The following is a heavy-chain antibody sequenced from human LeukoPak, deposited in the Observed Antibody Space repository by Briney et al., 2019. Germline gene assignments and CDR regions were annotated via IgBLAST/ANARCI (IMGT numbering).Heavy chain of an antibody. D-gene: IGHD2-21*02. CDR2: IIPIFGTA. Sequence: SVKVSCKASGYTFTSYGISWVRQAPGQGLEWMGGIIPIFGTANYAQKFQGRVTITADESTSTAYMELSSLRSEDTAVYYCATVVTAIDYWGQGTLVTVSS. J-gene: IGHJ4*02. CDR3: ATVVTAIDY. V-gene: IGHV1-69*13. CDR1: GYTFTSYG.